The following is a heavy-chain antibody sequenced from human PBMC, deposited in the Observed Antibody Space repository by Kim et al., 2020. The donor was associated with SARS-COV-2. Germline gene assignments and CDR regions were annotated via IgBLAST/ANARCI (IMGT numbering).Heavy chain of an antibody. CDR3: ARDNKAGSSSFDR. D-gene: IGHD6-13*01. J-gene: IGHJ2*01. V-gene: IGHV3-21*01. Sequence: YADSVEGRFTISRDNANRQRYLQMTSLRAEETAVYYGARDNKAGSSSFDRWGRGTLVTVSS.